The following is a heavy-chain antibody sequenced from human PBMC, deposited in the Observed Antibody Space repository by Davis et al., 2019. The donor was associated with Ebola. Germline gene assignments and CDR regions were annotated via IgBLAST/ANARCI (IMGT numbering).Heavy chain of an antibody. J-gene: IGHJ5*02. Sequence: GGSLRLSCAASGFTFSSYSMNWVRQAPGKGLEWVSYISSSSSTIYYADSVKGRFTISRDNAKNSLYLQMNSLRAEDTAVYYCARDVWERWFDPWGQGTLVTISS. CDR3: ARDVWERWFDP. V-gene: IGHV3-48*01. CDR2: ISSSSSTI. D-gene: IGHD1-26*01. CDR1: GFTFSSYS.